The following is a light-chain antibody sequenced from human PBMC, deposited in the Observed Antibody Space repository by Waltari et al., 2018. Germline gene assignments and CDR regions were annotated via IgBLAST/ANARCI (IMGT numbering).Light chain of an antibody. CDR3: QQSYSTPVT. CDR1: QSISSY. CDR2: AAS. Sequence: DIQMTQSPSSLSASVGDRVTIPGRASQSISSYLNWYQQKPWKAPKLLISAASSLQSGVPSRFSGSGSRTDFTLTISSLQPEDFATYYCQQSYSTPVTFGQGTRLEIK. J-gene: IGKJ5*01. V-gene: IGKV1-39*01.